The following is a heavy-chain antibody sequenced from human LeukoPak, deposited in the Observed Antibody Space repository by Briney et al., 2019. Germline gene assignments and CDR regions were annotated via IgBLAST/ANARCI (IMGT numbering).Heavy chain of an antibody. V-gene: IGHV1-18*04. Sequence: ASVKVSCKASGYTFTSYGMSWVRQAPGQGLEWMGWISTYNGHTKYAHKGRGTVTTNTSTSTAYMELRSMRSDDTAVYYCVRDISYSNSWFASCGQGTLVTVSS. CDR2: ISTYNGHT. CDR1: GYTFTSYG. J-gene: IGHJ5*01. CDR3: VRDISYSNSWFAS. D-gene: IGHD4-11*01.